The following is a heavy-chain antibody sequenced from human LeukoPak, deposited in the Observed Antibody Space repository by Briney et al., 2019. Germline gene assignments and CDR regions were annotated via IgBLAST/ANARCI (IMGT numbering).Heavy chain of an antibody. CDR3: ARENSGSHTFRY. Sequence: AETLSLTCTVSRRSISNYDWSSIRQPPGKGVGWIGYIYYSGSTNYNRFLKSRVTISVDTYKKQFSLKLSSVTAEDTAVYYCARENSGSHTFRYWGQGTLVTVSS. J-gene: IGHJ4*02. V-gene: IGHV4-59*01. CDR1: RRSISNYD. D-gene: IGHD1-26*01. CDR2: IYYSGST.